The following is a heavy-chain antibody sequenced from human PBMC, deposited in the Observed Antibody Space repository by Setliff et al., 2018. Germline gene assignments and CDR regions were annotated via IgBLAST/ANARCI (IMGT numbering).Heavy chain of an antibody. CDR2: IYYSGST. V-gene: IGHV4-31*03. Sequence: SETLTLTCTVSGGSISSGGYYWSWIRQHPGKGLEWIGYIYYSGSTYYNPSLKSRVIISVDTAQNQFSLSLSSVTAADTAVYYCARTGTYRYFDYWGQGTLVTV. D-gene: IGHD1-1*01. CDR3: ARTGTYRYFDY. J-gene: IGHJ4*02. CDR1: GGSISSGGYY.